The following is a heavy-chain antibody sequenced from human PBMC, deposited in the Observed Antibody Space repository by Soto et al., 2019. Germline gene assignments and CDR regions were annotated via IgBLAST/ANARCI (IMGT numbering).Heavy chain of an antibody. Sequence: SETLSLTCAVYSGSFSGYYWRWIRQPPGRGLEWIGEIYHSLSIVYNPSLKSRVTISGHSSKNQFSLKLSSVTAADTAVYYCARHGGYYVDDWGQGTLVTVS. CDR2: IYHSLSI. CDR3: ARHGGYYVDD. D-gene: IGHD3-16*01. V-gene: IGHV4-34*01. J-gene: IGHJ4*02. CDR1: SGSFSGYY.